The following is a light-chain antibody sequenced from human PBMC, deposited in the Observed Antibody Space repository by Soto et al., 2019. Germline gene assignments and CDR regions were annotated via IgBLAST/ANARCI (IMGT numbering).Light chain of an antibody. V-gene: IGLV1-44*01. CDR3: ATWDDSLMGYV. CDR1: SSNIGRNT. CDR2: SSN. J-gene: IGLJ1*01. Sequence: QAVVTQPPSASGTPGQRVIISCSGSSSNIGRNTVNWYQRFPGTAPKLLIYSSNQRPSGVPDRFSGSSSGTSASLAISGLQSEDEAEYYCATWDDSLMGYVFGTGTKLTVL.